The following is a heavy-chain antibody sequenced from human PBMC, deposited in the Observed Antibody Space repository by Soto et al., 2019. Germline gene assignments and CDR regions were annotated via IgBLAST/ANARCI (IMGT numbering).Heavy chain of an antibody. CDR1: GGTFSSYA. D-gene: IGHD3-22*01. CDR2: IIPIFGTA. CDR3: VRFRANYYDSRGYYYSTFDY. Sequence: GASVKVSCKTSGGTFSSYAISWVRQAPGQGLEWMGGIIPIFGTANYAQKFQGRVTLTADESSSTAYMELSSLRSEDTAVYYCVRFRANYYDSRGYYYSTFDYWGQGTLVTVSS. J-gene: IGHJ4*02. V-gene: IGHV1-69*13.